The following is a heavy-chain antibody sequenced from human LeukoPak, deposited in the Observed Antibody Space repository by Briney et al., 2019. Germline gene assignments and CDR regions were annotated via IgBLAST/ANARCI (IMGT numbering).Heavy chain of an antibody. D-gene: IGHD6-13*01. V-gene: IGHV4-61*08. Sequence: SETLSLTCTVSGGSISSGGYYWSWIRQPPGKGLEWIGYIYYSGSTDYNPSLKSRVTISVDTSKNQFSLKLSSVTAADTAVNYCARDDVRYSSSGGYWGQGTLVTVSS. J-gene: IGHJ4*02. CDR2: IYYSGST. CDR1: GGSISSGGYY. CDR3: ARDDVRYSSSGGY.